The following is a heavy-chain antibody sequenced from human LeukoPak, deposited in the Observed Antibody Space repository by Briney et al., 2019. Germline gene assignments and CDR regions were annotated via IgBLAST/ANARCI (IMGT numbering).Heavy chain of an antibody. V-gene: IGHV4-59*01. J-gene: IGHJ4*02. Sequence: SETLSLTCTVSGGSIGRYYWTWIRQPPGKGLEWIGYIYNSGTTNYNPSLKSRVTISVDTSKNQFSLKVRSVTAADAAVYYCARRGDPADYYDGSGYYSEPYYFDSWGQGTQVTVSS. CDR1: GGSIGRYY. D-gene: IGHD3-22*01. CDR3: ARRGDPADYYDGSGYYSEPYYFDS. CDR2: IYNSGTT.